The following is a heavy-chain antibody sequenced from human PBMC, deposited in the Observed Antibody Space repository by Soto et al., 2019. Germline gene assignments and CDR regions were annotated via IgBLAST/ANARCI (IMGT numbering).Heavy chain of an antibody. CDR2: IYWDDDK. D-gene: IGHD2-15*01. J-gene: IGHJ5*02. Sequence: QITLKESGPTLVKPTQTLTLTCTFSGLSLSTSGEAVGWIRQPPGKALEWLALIYWDDDKRYNPTLKSRLTITTDTIKNQVVLTLTNMDPVDAATSYGAHYVSSSTAGWFDPWGQGILVTVSS. CDR3: AHYVSSSTAGWFDP. V-gene: IGHV2-5*02. CDR1: GLSLSTSGEA.